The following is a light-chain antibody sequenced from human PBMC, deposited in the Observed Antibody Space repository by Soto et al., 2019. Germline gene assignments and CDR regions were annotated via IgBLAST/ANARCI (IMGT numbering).Light chain of an antibody. Sequence: QSVLTQPPAVSGAAGPSVTISCSGKSSNIGAGYDVHWYQQFPGGAPKSLIFGNYNRPSGVPNRFSGSRSGSSAYLAIAGLQPEDEPFYYCQGYDDCLSGSVFGTGTKVTVL. CDR3: QGYDDCLSGSV. V-gene: IGLV1-40*01. J-gene: IGLJ1*01. CDR1: SSNIGAGYD. CDR2: GNY.